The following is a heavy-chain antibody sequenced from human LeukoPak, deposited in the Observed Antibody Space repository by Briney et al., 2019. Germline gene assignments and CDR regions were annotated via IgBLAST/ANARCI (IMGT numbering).Heavy chain of an antibody. CDR2: IKSKAHGGTT. J-gene: IGHJ1*01. CDR3: TTAGQQ. V-gene: IGHV3-15*01. CDR1: GFILSDAW. Sequence: GGSLRLSCAASGFILSDAWMAWVRQGPGKGLEWVGRIKSKAHGGTTDYAAPVKGTFIISRDDSKDMLYLQMNSLKTEDTAVYYCTTAGQQWGQGTLVTVSS.